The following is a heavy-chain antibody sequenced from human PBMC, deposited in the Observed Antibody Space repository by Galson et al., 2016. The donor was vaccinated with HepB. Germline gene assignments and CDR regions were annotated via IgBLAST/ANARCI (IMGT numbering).Heavy chain of an antibody. Sequence: SVKVSCKASGYTFTSYYLHWVRQAPGQGLEWMGIINPSSGDTSYPQKFPRRVTMTRDTSTSTVFMELSSLRSEDTAVYYCSSDPSSALELHVFDFWGQGPMVSVSS. D-gene: IGHD1-26*01. CDR2: INPSSGDT. J-gene: IGHJ3*01. V-gene: IGHV1-46*01. CDR1: GYTFTSYY. CDR3: SSDPSSALELHVFDF.